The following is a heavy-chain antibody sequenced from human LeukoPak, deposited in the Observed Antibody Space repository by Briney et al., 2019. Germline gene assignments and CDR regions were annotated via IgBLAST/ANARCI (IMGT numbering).Heavy chain of an antibody. Sequence: PSETLSLTCAVYGGSFSGYYWSWIRQPPGKGLEWIGEINHSGSTNYNPSLKSRVTISVDTSKNQFSLKLSSVTAADMAVYYCARGDYGDYWIDYWGQGTLVTVSS. D-gene: IGHD4-17*01. CDR3: ARGDYGDYWIDY. V-gene: IGHV4-34*01. CDR2: INHSGST. CDR1: GGSFSGYY. J-gene: IGHJ4*02.